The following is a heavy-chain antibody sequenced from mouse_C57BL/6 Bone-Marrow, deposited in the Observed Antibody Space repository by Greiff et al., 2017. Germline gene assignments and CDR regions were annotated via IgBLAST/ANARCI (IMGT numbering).Heavy chain of an antibody. J-gene: IGHJ4*01. Sequence: QVQLKQPGAELVRPGTSVKLSCKASGYTFTSYWMHWVKQRPGQGLEWIGVIDPSDSYTNYNQKFQGKATLTVDTSSSNAYMQLSSLTSEDSAVYYCARSTPLYYDYDEDAMDYWGQGTSVTGSS. CDR3: ARSTPLYYDYDEDAMDY. CDR2: IDPSDSYT. D-gene: IGHD2-4*01. V-gene: IGHV1-59*01. CDR1: GYTFTSYW.